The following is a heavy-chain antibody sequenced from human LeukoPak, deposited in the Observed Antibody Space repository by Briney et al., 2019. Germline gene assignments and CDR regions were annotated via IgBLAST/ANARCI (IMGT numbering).Heavy chain of an antibody. Sequence: ASVKVSCKASGYTFTGYYMHWVPQAPGQRLECMGWINPNSGDTNYAPKFKDRVTMTRDTSITTAYIELTRLRSDETAVYYCARWGADYTIDYWGQGTLVTVSS. CDR3: ARWGADYTIDY. J-gene: IGHJ4*02. D-gene: IGHD4-11*01. CDR2: INPNSGDT. V-gene: IGHV1-2*02. CDR1: GYTFTGYY.